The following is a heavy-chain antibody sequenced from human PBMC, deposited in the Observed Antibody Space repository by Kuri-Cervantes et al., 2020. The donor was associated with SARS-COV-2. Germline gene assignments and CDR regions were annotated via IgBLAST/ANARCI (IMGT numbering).Heavy chain of an antibody. V-gene: IGHV3-30-3*01. CDR2: ISYDGSNK. D-gene: IGHD2-2*01. CDR1: GFTFSSYA. CDR3: SRDMACTITSFYGFDY. J-gene: IGHJ4*02. Sequence: GGSLRLSCAASGFTFSSYAMHWVRQAPGKGLEWVAFISYDGSNKYYADSVKGRFTISRDNSKNTLYLQMNSLSAEDTAVYYCSRDMACTITSFYGFDYWGQGTLVTVSS.